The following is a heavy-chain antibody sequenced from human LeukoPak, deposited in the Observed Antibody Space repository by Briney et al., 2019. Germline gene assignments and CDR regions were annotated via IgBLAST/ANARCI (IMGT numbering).Heavy chain of an antibody. CDR1: GFTFSDYA. CDR2: ISSSSSYI. D-gene: IGHD3-22*01. J-gene: IGHJ4*02. CDR3: AKTLYYDRLFDY. V-gene: IGHV3-21*01. Sequence: GGSLRLSCAASGFTFSDYAMNWVRQAPGKGLEWVSSISSSSSYIYYADSVKGRFTISRDNAKNSLYLQMNSLRAEDTAVYYCAKTLYYDRLFDYWGQGTLVTVSS.